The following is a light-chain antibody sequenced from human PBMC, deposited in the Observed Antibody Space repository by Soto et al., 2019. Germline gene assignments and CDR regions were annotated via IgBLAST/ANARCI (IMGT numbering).Light chain of an antibody. V-gene: IGKV3-20*01. Sequence: EIVLTQSPGTLSLSPGERATLSCSASQSVSSSYLASYQQKPGQAPRLLIDGTSSMATGIPDRFSGSGSGTDFTLTISSLETEVFAVYFCQHYGGSPLVTFAQGTRLEI. CDR1: QSVSSSY. CDR2: GTS. J-gene: IGKJ5*01. CDR3: QHYGGSPLVT.